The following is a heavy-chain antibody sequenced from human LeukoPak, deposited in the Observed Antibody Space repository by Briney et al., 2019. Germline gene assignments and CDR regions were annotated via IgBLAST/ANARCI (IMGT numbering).Heavy chain of an antibody. CDR3: ARAGSDIVVVPPDY. D-gene: IGHD2-15*01. CDR2: INAGNGNT. J-gene: IGHJ4*02. CDR1: GYTFTSYA. Sequence: ASVKVSCKASGYTFTSYAMHWVRQAPGQRLEWMGWINAGNGNTKYSQKFQGRVTITRDTSASTAYMELSSLRSEDTAVYYCARAGSDIVVVPPDYWGQGTLVTVSS. V-gene: IGHV1-3*01.